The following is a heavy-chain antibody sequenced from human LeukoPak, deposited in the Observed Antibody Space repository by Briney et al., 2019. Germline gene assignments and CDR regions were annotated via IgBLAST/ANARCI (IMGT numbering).Heavy chain of an antibody. CDR3: TPVMVEDRGF. CDR2: IKSKNDGGTT. D-gene: IGHD2/OR15-2a*01. Sequence: GGSLRLSCAASGFIFDKAWMNWVRQAPGKGPEWVGRIKSKNDGGTTDYGSPVKGRFTISRDDSKNTLYLQMNSLITDDTAIYYCTPVMVEDRGFWGQGTLVTVSS. V-gene: IGHV3-15*01. CDR1: GFIFDKAW. J-gene: IGHJ4*02.